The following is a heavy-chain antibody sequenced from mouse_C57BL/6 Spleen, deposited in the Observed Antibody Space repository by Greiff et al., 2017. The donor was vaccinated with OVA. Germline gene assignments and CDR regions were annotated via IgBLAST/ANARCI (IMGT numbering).Heavy chain of an antibody. CDR1: GYTFTSYW. Sequence: QVQLQQPGAELVKPGASVKLSCKASGYTFTSYWMQWVKQRPGQGLEWIGEIDPSDSYTNYNQKFKGKATLTVDTSSSTAYMQLSSLTSEDSAVYYCARQLRPRYFDVWGTGTTVTVSS. V-gene: IGHV1-50*01. D-gene: IGHD3-2*02. J-gene: IGHJ1*03. CDR3: ARQLRPRYFDV. CDR2: IDPSDSYT.